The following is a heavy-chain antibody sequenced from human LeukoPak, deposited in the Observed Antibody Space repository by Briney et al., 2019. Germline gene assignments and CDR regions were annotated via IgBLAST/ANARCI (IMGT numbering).Heavy chain of an antibody. Sequence: ASVKVSCKASGYTFTSYYMHWVRQAPGQGLEWMGIINPSGGSTSYAQKFQGRVTMTRDTSTSTVYMELSSLRSEDTAVYYCARDGGLIAAAGDYFDYWGQGTLVTVSS. D-gene: IGHD6-13*01. J-gene: IGHJ4*02. CDR1: GYTFTSYY. V-gene: IGHV1-46*01. CDR2: INPSGGST. CDR3: ARDGGLIAAAGDYFDY.